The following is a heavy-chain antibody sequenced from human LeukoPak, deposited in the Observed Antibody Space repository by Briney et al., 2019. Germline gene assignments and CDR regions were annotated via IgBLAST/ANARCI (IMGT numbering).Heavy chain of an antibody. CDR2: IYYSGST. V-gene: IGHV4-39*01. Sequence: SETLFLTCTVSGGSISSSSYYWGWIRQPPGKGLEWIGSIYYSGSTYYNPSLKSRVTISVDTSKNQFSLKLSSVTAADTAVYYCARGRSEMATIPIDYWGQGTLVTVSS. J-gene: IGHJ4*02. D-gene: IGHD5-24*01. CDR3: ARGRSEMATIPIDY. CDR1: GGSISSSSYY.